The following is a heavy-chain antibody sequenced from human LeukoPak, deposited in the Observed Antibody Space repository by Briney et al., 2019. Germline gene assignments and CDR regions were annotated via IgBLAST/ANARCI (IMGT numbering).Heavy chain of an antibody. CDR3: ARECSGGSCYPNWFDP. CDR2: ISAYNGNT. Sequence: ASVEVSCKASGCTFTSYGISWVRQAPGQGLEWMGWISAYNGNTNYAQKLQGRVTMTTDTSTSTAYMELRSLRSDDTAVYYCARECSGGSCYPNWFDPWGQGTLVTVSS. V-gene: IGHV1-18*01. CDR1: GCTFTSYG. D-gene: IGHD2-15*01. J-gene: IGHJ5*02.